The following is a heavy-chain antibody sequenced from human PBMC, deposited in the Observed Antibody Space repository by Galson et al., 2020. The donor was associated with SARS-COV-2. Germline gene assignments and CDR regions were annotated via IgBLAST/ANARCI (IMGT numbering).Heavy chain of an antibody. CDR1: GGSFSGYY. CDR3: ARGRQYAIRLWWFFDY. Sequence: SETLSLTCAVYGGSFSGYYWSWIRQHPGKGLEWIGEINHSGSTNYNPSLKSRVTISVDTSKNQFSLKLSSVTAADTAVDYCARGRQYAIRLWWFFDYWCQGTRVTVS. V-gene: IGHV4-34*01. D-gene: IGHD2-21*01. J-gene: IGHJ4*02. CDR2: INHSGST.